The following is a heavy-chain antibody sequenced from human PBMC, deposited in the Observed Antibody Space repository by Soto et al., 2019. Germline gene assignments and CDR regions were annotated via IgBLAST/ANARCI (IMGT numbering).Heavy chain of an antibody. CDR1: GGSISSYY. Sequence: SETLSLTCTVSGGSISSYYWSWIRQPPGKGLEWIGYIYYSGSTNYNPSLKSRVTISVDTSKNQFSLKLSSVTAADTAVYYCARHDSSGYYSSNFDYWGQGTLVTVSS. J-gene: IGHJ4*02. V-gene: IGHV4-59*08. CDR3: ARHDSSGYYSSNFDY. D-gene: IGHD3-22*01. CDR2: IYYSGST.